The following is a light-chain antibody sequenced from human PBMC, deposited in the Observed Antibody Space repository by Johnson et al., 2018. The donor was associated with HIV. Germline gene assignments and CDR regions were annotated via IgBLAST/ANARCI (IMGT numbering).Light chain of an antibody. V-gene: IGLV1-51*01. J-gene: IGLJ1*01. CDR3: GTWDISLSAGV. Sequence: QSVLTQPPSVSAAPGQKVTISCSGSSSDMGNYAVSWYQQLPGTAPKLLIYDNNKRPSGIPDRFSGSKSGTSASLGITGLQTGDEADYYCGTWDISLSAGVFGTGTKVTVL. CDR2: DNN. CDR1: SSDMGNYA.